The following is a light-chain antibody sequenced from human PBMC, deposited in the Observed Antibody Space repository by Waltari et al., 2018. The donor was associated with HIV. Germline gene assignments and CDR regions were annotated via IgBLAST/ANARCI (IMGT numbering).Light chain of an antibody. Sequence: QSALTQPASVSGSPGQSITIPCTGTRRDVGGYNSVSWYQHPPGQAPKLMIFDVINRPSGVSNRFSGSKSGNTASLTISGLQAEDEADYYCNSYTSSSHVIFGGGTKLTVL. CDR3: NSYTSSSHVI. J-gene: IGLJ2*01. V-gene: IGLV2-14*01. CDR2: DVI. CDR1: RRDVGGYNS.